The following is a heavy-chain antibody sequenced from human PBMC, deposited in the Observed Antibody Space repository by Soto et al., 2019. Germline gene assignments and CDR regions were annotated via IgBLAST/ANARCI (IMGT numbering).Heavy chain of an antibody. CDR1: GYTFTSYG. CDR2: ISAYNGNT. D-gene: IGHD3-9*01. V-gene: IGHV1-18*04. CDR3: ARADIHYDILTGYYGDAFDI. Sequence: ASVKVSCKASGYTFTSYGISWVRQAPGQGLEWMGGISAYNGNTNYAQELQGRVTMTTDTCTSTAYMELRSLRSDDTAVYYCARADIHYDILTGYYGDAFDIWG. J-gene: IGHJ3*02.